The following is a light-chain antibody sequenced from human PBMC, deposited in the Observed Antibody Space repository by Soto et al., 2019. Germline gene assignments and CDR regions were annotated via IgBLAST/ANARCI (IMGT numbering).Light chain of an antibody. V-gene: IGLV1-40*01. CDR1: TSNIESNYD. CDR3: QSYDSRLSAVV. CDR2: GNN. J-gene: IGLJ2*01. Sequence: QSVLTQPPSVSGAPGQRVTISCTGSTSNIESNYDVHWYQQIPGTAPKLLIYGNNNRPSGVPDRFSGSKSATSASLAITGLQADDEADYYCQSYDSRLSAVVFGGGTKLTVL.